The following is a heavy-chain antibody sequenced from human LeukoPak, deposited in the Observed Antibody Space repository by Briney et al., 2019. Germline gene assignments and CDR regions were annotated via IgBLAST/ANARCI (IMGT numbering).Heavy chain of an antibody. D-gene: IGHD3/OR15-3a*01. V-gene: IGHV4-39*01. CDR1: GISISSSNSY. J-gene: IGHJ4*02. CDR3: ARQTGSGLFTLP. Sequence: SETLSLTCTVSGISISSSNSYWGWIRQPPGKGLEWIGSIYYTGNTYYSASLKSRVTISIDTSRNQISLRLTSVTAADTAMYYCARQTGSGLFTLPGGQGTLVTVSS. CDR2: IYYTGNT.